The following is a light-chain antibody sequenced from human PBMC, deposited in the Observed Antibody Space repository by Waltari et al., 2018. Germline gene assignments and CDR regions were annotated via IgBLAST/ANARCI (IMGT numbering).Light chain of an antibody. Sequence: DIQMTQSPSSLSASVGDRAPITCRASPGFGNYLAWFQQKSGQAPKSLIYDASSLQSGVPSKFSGSGSGTDFTLTISSLQPEDFATYYCQQYNNYPYTFGQGTKLEIE. CDR3: QQYNNYPYT. J-gene: IGKJ2*01. V-gene: IGKV1-16*02. CDR1: PGFGNY. CDR2: DAS.